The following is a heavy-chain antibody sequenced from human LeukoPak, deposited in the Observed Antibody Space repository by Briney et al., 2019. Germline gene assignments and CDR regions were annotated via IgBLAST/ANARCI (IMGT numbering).Heavy chain of an antibody. CDR2: LSSDGSNK. Sequence: SGGSPRLSCAASGFIFSSYGMHWVRQAPGKGLEWVAVLSSDGSNKYYTDSVKGRFTISRDNSKDTLYLQMNSLRVEDTALYYCAKGGEICSGGSCSPGYWGQGTLVTVSS. J-gene: IGHJ4*02. V-gene: IGHV3-30*18. D-gene: IGHD2-15*01. CDR3: AKGGEICSGGSCSPGY. CDR1: GFIFSSYG.